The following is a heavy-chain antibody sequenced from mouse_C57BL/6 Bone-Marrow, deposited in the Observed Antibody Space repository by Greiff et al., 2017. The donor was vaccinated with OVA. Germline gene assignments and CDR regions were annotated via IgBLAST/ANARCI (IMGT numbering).Heavy chain of an antibody. J-gene: IGHJ3*01. CDR2: LDPSDSYT. CDR3: ARSLYYGSSPAWFAY. Sequence: QVQLQQPGAELVMPGASVKLSCKASGYTFTSYWMHWVKQRPGQGLEWIGELDPSDSYTNYNQKFKGKSTLTVDKSSSTAYMQLSSLTSEDSAVYYGARSLYYGSSPAWFAYWGQGTLVTVSA. D-gene: IGHD1-1*01. CDR1: GYTFTSYW. V-gene: IGHV1-69*01.